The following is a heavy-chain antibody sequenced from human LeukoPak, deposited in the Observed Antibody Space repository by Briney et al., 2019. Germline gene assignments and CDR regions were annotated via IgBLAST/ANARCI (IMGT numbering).Heavy chain of an antibody. J-gene: IGHJ4*01. Sequence: GSLRLSCAASGFTFRSSSMSWVRQAPGKGLEWVAFIGSFTGDIFYADSVKGRFTISRDNAKDSVYLQMDSLRVDDTVIYFCARDTYTGSMFDYWGHGTLVTVSS. D-gene: IGHD1-26*01. CDR2: IGSFTGDI. CDR3: ARDTYTGSMFDY. CDR1: GFTFRSSS. V-gene: IGHV3-21*01.